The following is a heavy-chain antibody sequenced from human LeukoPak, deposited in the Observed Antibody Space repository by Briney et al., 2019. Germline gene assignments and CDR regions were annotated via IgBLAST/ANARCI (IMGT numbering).Heavy chain of an antibody. CDR3: ARVELWFGELLLDY. V-gene: IGHV4-34*01. Sequence: SETLSLTCAVYGGSFSGYYWSWIRQPPGNGLEWIGEINHSGSTNYNPSLKSRVTISVDTSKNQFSLKLSSVTAADTAVYYCARVELWFGELLLDYWGQGTLVTVSS. CDR2: INHSGST. J-gene: IGHJ4*02. D-gene: IGHD3-10*01. CDR1: GGSFSGYY.